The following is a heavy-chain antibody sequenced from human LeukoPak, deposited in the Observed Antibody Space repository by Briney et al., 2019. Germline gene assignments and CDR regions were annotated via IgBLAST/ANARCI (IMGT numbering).Heavy chain of an antibody. V-gene: IGHV3-11*04. J-gene: IGHJ4*02. D-gene: IGHD5-18*01. Sequence: PGGSLRLSCAASGFTFSGYYMSRIRQAPGKGLEWVSYISSSGSTIYYADSVKGRFTISRDNAKNSLYLQMNSLRAEDTDVYYCARDSDIQPRRWGQGTLVTVSS. CDR2: ISSSGSTI. CDR3: ARDSDIQPRR. CDR1: GFTFSGYY.